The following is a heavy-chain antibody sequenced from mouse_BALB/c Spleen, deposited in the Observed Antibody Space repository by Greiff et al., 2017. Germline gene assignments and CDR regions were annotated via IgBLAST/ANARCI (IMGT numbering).Heavy chain of an antibody. V-gene: IGHV3-2*02. CDR2: ISYSGST. D-gene: IGHD1-1*01. CDR3: ARGEITTVAFDY. CDR1: GYSITSDYA. Sequence: EVQLQQSGPGLVKPSQSLSLTCTVTGYSITSDYAWNWIRQFPGNKLEWMGYISYSGSTSYNPSLKSRISITRDTSKNQFFLQLNSVTTEDTATYYCARGEITTVAFDYWGQGTTLTVSS. J-gene: IGHJ2*01.